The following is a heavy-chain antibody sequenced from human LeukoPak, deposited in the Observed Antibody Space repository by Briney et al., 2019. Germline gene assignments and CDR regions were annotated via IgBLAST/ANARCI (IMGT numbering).Heavy chain of an antibody. CDR3: ARVKYRSSWYEGDWFDP. Sequence: SETLSLTCTVSGDSISRTGYYWVWIRQPPGKGLEWIGSIYYSGSTYYNPSLKSRVTISVDTSKNQFSLKLSSVTAADTAVYYCARVKYRSSWYEGDWFDPWGQGTLVTVSS. CDR1: GDSISRTGYY. CDR2: IYYSGST. V-gene: IGHV4-39*07. J-gene: IGHJ5*02. D-gene: IGHD6-13*01.